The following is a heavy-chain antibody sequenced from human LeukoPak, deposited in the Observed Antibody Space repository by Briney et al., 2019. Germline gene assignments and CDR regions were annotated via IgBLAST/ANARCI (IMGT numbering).Heavy chain of an antibody. J-gene: IGHJ6*02. Sequence: GGSLRLSCAASGFTFSSYGMHWVRQAPGKGLEWVAVISYDGDNEYYADSVKGQFTISRDNSKDRLYLQMNSLRPEDTAMYYWARVRGGKPGNNNGMNVWGQGTTATAPS. CDR2: ISYDGDNE. CDR3: ARVRGGKPGNNNGMNV. CDR1: GFTFSSYG. V-gene: IGHV3-30*19. D-gene: IGHD1/OR15-1a*01.